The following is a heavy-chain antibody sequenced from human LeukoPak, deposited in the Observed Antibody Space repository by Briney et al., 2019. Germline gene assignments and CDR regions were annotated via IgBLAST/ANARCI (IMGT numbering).Heavy chain of an antibody. CDR3: AKQAASSGYYYGYFDY. J-gene: IGHJ4*02. CDR1: GFTFSSYA. V-gene: IGHV3-23*01. Sequence: GGSLRLSCAASGFTFSSYAMSWVRQAPGEGLEWVSAISGSGGSTYYADSVKGRFTISRDNSKNTLYLQMNSLRAEDTAVYYCAKQAASSGYYYGYFDYWGQGTLVTVSS. CDR2: ISGSGGST. D-gene: IGHD3-22*01.